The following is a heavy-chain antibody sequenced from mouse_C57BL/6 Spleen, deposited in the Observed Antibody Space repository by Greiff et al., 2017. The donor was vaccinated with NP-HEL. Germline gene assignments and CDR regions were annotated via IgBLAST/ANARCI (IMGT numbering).Heavy chain of an antibody. Sequence: LEESGAELAKPGASVKLSCKASGYTFTSYWMHWVKQRPGQGLEWIGYINPSSGYTKYNQKFKDKATLTADKSSRTAYMQLSSLTYEDSAVYYCARPYLLGDYYAMDYWGQGTSVTVSS. D-gene: IGHD5-5*01. CDR3: ARPYLLGDYYAMDY. CDR1: GYTFTSYW. CDR2: INPSSGYT. J-gene: IGHJ4*01. V-gene: IGHV1-7*01.